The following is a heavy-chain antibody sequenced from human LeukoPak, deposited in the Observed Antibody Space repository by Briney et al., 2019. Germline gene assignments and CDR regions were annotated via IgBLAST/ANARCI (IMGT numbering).Heavy chain of an antibody. CDR1: GGSISSYY. CDR2: IYYSGST. J-gene: IGHJ4*03. V-gene: IGHV4-59*08. CDR3: VRHPPKSFFDY. Sequence: SETLSLTCTVSGGSISSYYWSWIRQPPGKALEWIAYIYYSGSTNYNPSLKSRVTISVDTSKSQFSLKLTSMTAADTAVYYCVRHPPKSFFDYWGQGTLVTVSS.